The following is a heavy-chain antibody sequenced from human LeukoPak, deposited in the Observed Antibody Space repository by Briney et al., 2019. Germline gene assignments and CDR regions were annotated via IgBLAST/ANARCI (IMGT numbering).Heavy chain of an antibody. V-gene: IGHV4-39*01. D-gene: IGHD3-22*01. CDR1: GGSVSSGSYY. CDR2: IYYSGST. Sequence: PSETLSLTCTVSGGSVSSGSYYWSWIRQPPGKGLEWIGSIYYSGSTYYNPSLKSRVTISVDTSKNQFSLKLSSVTAADTAVYYCARHGLYYYDSSGYYGGYYFDYWGQGTLVTVSS. CDR3: ARHGLYYYDSSGYYGGYYFDY. J-gene: IGHJ4*02.